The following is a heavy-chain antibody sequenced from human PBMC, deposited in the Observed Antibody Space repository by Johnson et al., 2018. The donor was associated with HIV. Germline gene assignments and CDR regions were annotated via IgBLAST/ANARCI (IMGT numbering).Heavy chain of an antibody. V-gene: IGHV3-66*01. CDR2: IYSGGST. CDR1: GFTFSSNN. D-gene: IGHD5/OR15-5a*01. J-gene: IGHJ3*02. CDR3: ASVFDAFDI. Sequence: VQLMESGGGLVKPGGSLRLSCAASGFTFSSNNMSWVRQAPGKGLEWVSVIYSGGSTYYADSVKGRFTISRDNSKNTLYLQMNSLRAEDTAVYYCASVFDAFDIWGQGTMVTVSS.